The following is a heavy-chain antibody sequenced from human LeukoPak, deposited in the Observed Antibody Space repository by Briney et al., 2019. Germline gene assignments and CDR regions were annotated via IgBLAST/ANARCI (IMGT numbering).Heavy chain of an antibody. D-gene: IGHD4-23*01. CDR2: ISYDGSNK. Sequence: GGSLRLSCAASGFTFSSYGMHWVRQAPGKGLEWVAVISYDGSNKYYADSVKGRFTISRDNSKNTLYLQMNSLRAEDTAVYYCARGNGGNSHLRGIPLNWGQGTLVTVSS. V-gene: IGHV3-30*03. J-gene: IGHJ4*02. CDR3: ARGNGGNSHLRGIPLN. CDR1: GFTFSSYG.